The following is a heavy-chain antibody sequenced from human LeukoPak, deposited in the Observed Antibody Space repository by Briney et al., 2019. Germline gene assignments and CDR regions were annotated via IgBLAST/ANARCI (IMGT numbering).Heavy chain of an antibody. CDR3: ARDEVRHCSSTSCYGGLDY. CDR2: IWYDGSNK. Sequence: PGRSLRLSCAASGFTFSSYGMHWVRQAPGKGLEWVAVIWYDGSNKYYADSVKGRFTISRDNSKNTLYLQMNSLRAEDTAVYYCARDEVRHCSSTSCYGGLDYWGQGTLVTVSS. D-gene: IGHD2-2*01. CDR1: GFTFSSYG. V-gene: IGHV3-33*01. J-gene: IGHJ4*02.